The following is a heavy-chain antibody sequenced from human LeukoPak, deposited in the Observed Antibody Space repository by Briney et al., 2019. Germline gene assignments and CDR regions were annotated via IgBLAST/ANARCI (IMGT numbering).Heavy chain of an antibody. D-gene: IGHD3-10*01. V-gene: IGHV3-30-3*01. Sequence: GGSLRLSCAASGFTFSSYAMHWVRQAPGKGPEWVAVISYDGSNKYYADSVKGRFTISRDNSKNTLYLQMNSLRAEDTAVYYCAKAMVRGVINDAFDIWGQGTMVTVSS. J-gene: IGHJ3*02. CDR2: ISYDGSNK. CDR1: GFTFSSYA. CDR3: AKAMVRGVINDAFDI.